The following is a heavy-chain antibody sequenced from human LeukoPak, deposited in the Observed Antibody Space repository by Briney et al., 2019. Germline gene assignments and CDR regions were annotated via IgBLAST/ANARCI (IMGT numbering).Heavy chain of an antibody. V-gene: IGHV1-18*01. D-gene: IGHD3-10*01. J-gene: IGHJ4*02. CDR1: GYTFTSYG. CDR3: ARYYIEGRCFDY. CDR2: ISAYNGNT. Sequence: EASVTVSCKASGYTFTSYGISWVRQAPGQGLEWMGWISAYNGNTNYAQKLQGRVTMTTDTSTSTAYMELSRLRSDDTAMYYCARYYIEGRCFDYWGQGTLVTVSS.